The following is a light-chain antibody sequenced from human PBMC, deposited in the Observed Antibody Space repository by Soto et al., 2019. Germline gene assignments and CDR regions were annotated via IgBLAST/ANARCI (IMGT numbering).Light chain of an antibody. CDR3: QQYNSYSPWT. CDR1: QDTHNY. CDR2: GAS. V-gene: IGKV1-16*01. J-gene: IGKJ1*01. Sequence: DIQMTQSPSALSAAVGDSVTITCRATQDTHNYLNWYQQKPGKAPNLLIYGASSLQSGVPSRFRGSGSGTDFTLTIISLQPDDFATYYCQQYNSYSPWTFGQGTKVDIK.